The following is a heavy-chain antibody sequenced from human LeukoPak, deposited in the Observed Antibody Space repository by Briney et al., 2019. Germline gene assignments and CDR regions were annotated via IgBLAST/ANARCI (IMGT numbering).Heavy chain of an antibody. CDR3: ARVSTAVSLAIDY. V-gene: IGHV3-21*06. Sequence: KPGGSLGLSCAASGFTFSDYNMNWVRQAPGKGLEWVSVISSSSKYIYYADSVKGRFTISRDNAKNSLYLQMSSLRAEDTAVYYCARVSTAVSLAIDYWGQGTLVTVST. CDR2: ISSSSKYI. D-gene: IGHD6-13*01. J-gene: IGHJ4*02. CDR1: GFTFSDYN.